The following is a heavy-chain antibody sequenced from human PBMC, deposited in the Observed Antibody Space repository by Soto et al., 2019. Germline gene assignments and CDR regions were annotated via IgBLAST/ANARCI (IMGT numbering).Heavy chain of an antibody. J-gene: IGHJ4*02. CDR3: ARDHYYGSGSYNYFDY. CDR2: INAGNGNT. D-gene: IGHD3-10*01. CDR1: GYTFTCYA. V-gene: IGHV1-3*01. Sequence: GASVKVSCKASGYTFTCYAIYWVRQAPGQRLEWMGWINAGNGNTRYSQKFQGRVTITRDTSASTAYMELSSLRSEDTAVYYCARDHYYGSGSYNYFDYWGQGTLVTVSS.